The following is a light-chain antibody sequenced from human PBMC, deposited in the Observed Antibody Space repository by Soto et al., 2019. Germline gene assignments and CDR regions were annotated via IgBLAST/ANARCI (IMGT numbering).Light chain of an antibody. CDR2: LGS. CDR3: MQALQTPFT. CDR1: QSLLHSNGYNS. J-gene: IGKJ3*01. V-gene: IGKV2-28*01. Sequence: DIVMTQSPLSLPVTPGEPASISCRSSQSLLHSNGYNSLDWYLQKPGQSPQLLIYLGSNRASGVPDMFSGSGSGTDFTLKSSRVEAEDVGVYYWMQALQTPFTFGPGTKVDIK.